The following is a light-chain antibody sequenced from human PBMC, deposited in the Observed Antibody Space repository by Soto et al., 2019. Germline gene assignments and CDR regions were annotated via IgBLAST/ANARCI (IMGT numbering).Light chain of an antibody. CDR1: QAIRED. CDR2: AAS. V-gene: IGKV1-6*01. Sequence: AIQMTQSPSSLSASVGDRVTITCRATQAIREDLGWYQQKPGKAPKLLISAASSLQSEVPSRFICNGSGTDFTLTISSLQTEEFATYVWLQDHGFPLTVGRETKVDVK. J-gene: IGKJ4*01. CDR3: LQDHGFPLT.